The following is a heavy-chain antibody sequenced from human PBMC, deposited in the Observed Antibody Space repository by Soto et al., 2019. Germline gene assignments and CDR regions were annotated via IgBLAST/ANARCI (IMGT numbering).Heavy chain of an antibody. CDR3: ARHQRNDFWSGGDWFDP. Sequence: SETLSLTCTVSGGSISSYYWSWIRQPPGKGLEWIGYIYYSGSTNYNPSLKSRVTISVDTSKNQFSLKLSSVTAADTAVYYCARHQRNDFWSGGDWFDPWGQGTLVTVSS. CDR1: GGSISSYY. D-gene: IGHD3-3*01. CDR2: IYYSGST. V-gene: IGHV4-59*08. J-gene: IGHJ5*02.